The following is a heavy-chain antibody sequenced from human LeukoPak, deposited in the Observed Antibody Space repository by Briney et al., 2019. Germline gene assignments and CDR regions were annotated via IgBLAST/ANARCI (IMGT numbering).Heavy chain of an antibody. CDR2: IYSGGST. J-gene: IGHJ6*02. CDR3: ARDSLLGYCSGGSCHRDYYYGMDV. D-gene: IGHD2-15*01. V-gene: IGHV3-53*01. CDR1: GFTVSSDY. Sequence: GGSLRLSCAASGFTVSSDYMSWVRQAPGKGLEWVSVIYSGGSTYYADSVKGRFTISRDNSKNTLYLQMNSLRAEDTAVYYCARDSLLGYCSGGSCHRDYYYGMDVWGQGTTVTVFS.